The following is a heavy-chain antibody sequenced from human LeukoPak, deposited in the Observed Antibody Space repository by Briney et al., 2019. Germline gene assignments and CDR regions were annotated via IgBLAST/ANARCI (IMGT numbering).Heavy chain of an antibody. J-gene: IGHJ3*02. CDR2: ISGDGVKT. D-gene: IGHD2-15*01. Sequence: PGGSLRLSCAASGFSFYDYPMHWVRHAPGKGLEWVSLISGDGVKTYYADSVRGRFTISRDNSKDSLYLQMNSLRTEDTAIYYCVKEIDTLGTNAFDIWGQGTMVTVSS. CDR1: GFSFYDYP. V-gene: IGHV3-43*02. CDR3: VKEIDTLGTNAFDI.